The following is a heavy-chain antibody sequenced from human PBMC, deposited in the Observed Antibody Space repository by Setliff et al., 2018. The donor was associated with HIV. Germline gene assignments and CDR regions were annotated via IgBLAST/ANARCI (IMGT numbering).Heavy chain of an antibody. V-gene: IGHV4-59*12. CDR1: GGSISSYY. D-gene: IGHD6-19*01. Sequence: SETLSLTCTVSGGSISSYYWSWIRQPPGKGLEWIGYIYYNGNTNYNPSLKSRVTISVDTSKNQFSLKLRSVTAADRAVYYCARVPGYSSGTSYMDVWGKGTTVTVSS. J-gene: IGHJ6*03. CDR2: IYYNGNT. CDR3: ARVPGYSSGTSYMDV.